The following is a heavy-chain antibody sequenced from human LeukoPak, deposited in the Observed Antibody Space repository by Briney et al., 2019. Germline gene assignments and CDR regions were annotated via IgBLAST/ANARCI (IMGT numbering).Heavy chain of an antibody. V-gene: IGHV4-39*07. J-gene: IGHJ4*02. CDR2: INHSGST. Sequence: SETLSLTCTVSGGSISSSSYYWGWIRRPPGKGLEWIGEINHSGSTNYNPSLKSRVTISVDTSKNQFSLKLSSVTAADTAVYYCARIHTSDYSSSWFHYWGQGSLVTVSS. CDR3: ARIHTSDYSSSWFHY. CDR1: GGSISSSSYY. D-gene: IGHD6-13*01.